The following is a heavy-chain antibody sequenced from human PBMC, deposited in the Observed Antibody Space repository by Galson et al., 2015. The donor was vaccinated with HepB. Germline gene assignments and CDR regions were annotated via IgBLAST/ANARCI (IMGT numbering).Heavy chain of an antibody. CDR3: AREGEGELGILGEFDY. V-gene: IGHV6-1*01. J-gene: IGHJ4*02. CDR1: GDSVSSNSAA. CDR2: TYYRSKWYN. D-gene: IGHD7-27*01. Sequence: CAISGDSVSSNSAAWNWIRQSPSRGLEWLGRTYYRSKWYNDYAVSVKSRITINPDTSKNQFSLQLNSVTPEDTAVYYCAREGEGELGILGEFDYWGQGTLVTVSS.